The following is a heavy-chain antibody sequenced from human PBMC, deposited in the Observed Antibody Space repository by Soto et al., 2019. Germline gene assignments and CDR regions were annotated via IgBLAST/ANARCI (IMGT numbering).Heavy chain of an antibody. D-gene: IGHD3-10*01. CDR3: AREGCTRCYNRFGELFRGNWFDP. CDR1: GFTFSIYG. V-gene: IGHV3-33*01. CDR2: IWYDGSNK. Sequence: SLRLSCVSSGFTFSIYGMHWVRQAPGNGLEWVAGIWYDGSNKDYADSVKGRFTISRDNSKNPLYLQMNSLRAEDTAVYYCAREGCTRCYNRFGELFRGNWFDPWGQGTLVTVSS. J-gene: IGHJ5*02.